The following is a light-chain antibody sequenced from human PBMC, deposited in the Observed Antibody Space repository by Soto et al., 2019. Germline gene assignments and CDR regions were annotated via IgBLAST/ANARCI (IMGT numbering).Light chain of an antibody. V-gene: IGKV3-20*01. CDR1: QSVTSRH. Sequence: EIVLTQSPGTLSLSPGERVTLSCRASQSVTSRHLAWYQQKPGQAPRLLIFAASGRPPTIPSRFSGSGSGTDFTLTISRLEAEDFAVYFCQQYHTSPSPFGQGTRLEIK. CDR3: QQYHTSPSP. J-gene: IGKJ2*01. CDR2: AAS.